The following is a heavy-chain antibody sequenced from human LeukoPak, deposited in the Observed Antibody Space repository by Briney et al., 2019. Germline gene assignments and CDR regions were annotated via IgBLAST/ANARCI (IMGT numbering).Heavy chain of an antibody. CDR1: AFTLSSYG. CDR2: IRYDGTNT. CDR3: AKGRGDYRPHYYIDV. Sequence: GRSLTLARAASAFTLSSYGIHCVSQAQTKVRGWEAFIRYDGTNTYYADSVKGRFTISRDNSKNTLYLQMSSLRGEDTAVYYCAKGRGDYRPHYYIDVCGKGTTVTVSS. V-gene: IGHV3-30*02. J-gene: IGHJ6*03. D-gene: IGHD4-17*01.